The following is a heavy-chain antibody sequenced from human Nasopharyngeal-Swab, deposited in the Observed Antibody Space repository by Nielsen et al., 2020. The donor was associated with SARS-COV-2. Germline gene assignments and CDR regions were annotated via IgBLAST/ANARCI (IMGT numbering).Heavy chain of an antibody. CDR2: IDWDDDK. CDR1: GFSLSTSGMC. D-gene: IGHD3-22*01. J-gene: IGHJ3*02. CDR3: ARMVSDSSGYHAFDI. Sequence: SGPTLVKPTQTLTLTCTFSGFSLSTSGMCVSWVRQPPGKALEWLALIDWDDDKYYSSSLKTRLTISKDTSKNQVVLTMTNMDPVDTATYYCARMVSDSSGYHAFDIWGQGTMVTVSS. V-gene: IGHV2-70*20.